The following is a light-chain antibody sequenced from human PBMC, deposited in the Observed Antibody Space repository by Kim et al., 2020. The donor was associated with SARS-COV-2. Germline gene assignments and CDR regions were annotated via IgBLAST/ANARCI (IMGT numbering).Light chain of an antibody. J-gene: IGKJ1*01. Sequence: TIKFSSIQSVLLKSNIRSYLGWYKQKPGQPPKLLIYGASRREAGVPDRFSGSGSGRDFTLSISGLQTEDVATYFCQQYFVTPQTFGQGTKLEI. CDR1: QSVLLKSNIRSY. CDR2: GAS. V-gene: IGKV4-1*01. CDR3: QQYFVTPQT.